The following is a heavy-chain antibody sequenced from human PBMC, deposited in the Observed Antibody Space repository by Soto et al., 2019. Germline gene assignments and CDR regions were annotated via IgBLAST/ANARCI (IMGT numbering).Heavy chain of an antibody. CDR1: GYGFTTYG. Sequence: QIHLVQSGAEVKKPGASVKVSCKGSGYGFTTYGITWVRQAPGQGLEWMAWISAHNGNTNYAQKLQGRVTVTRDTSTSTAYMELRSLRSEGTAVYYCARGRYGDYGGQGALVTVSS. D-gene: IGHD1-1*01. J-gene: IGHJ4*02. CDR3: ARGRYGDY. V-gene: IGHV1-18*01. CDR2: ISAHNGNT.